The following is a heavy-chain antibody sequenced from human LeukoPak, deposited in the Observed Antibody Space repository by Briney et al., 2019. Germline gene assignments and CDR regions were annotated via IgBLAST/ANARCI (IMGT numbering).Heavy chain of an antibody. V-gene: IGHV4-39*01. CDR3: ATLRIAAAGRLGYYYYGMDV. D-gene: IGHD6-13*01. Sequence: PSETLSLTCSVSGGSVNTNSYNWGWIRQPPGKGLEWIGTFFYSGSTYYNPSLKRRVTISVDTSKNQFSLTLNSVAAADTAVYYCATLRIAAAGRLGYYYYGMDVWGQGTTVTVSS. J-gene: IGHJ6*02. CDR2: FFYSGST. CDR1: GGSVNTNSYN.